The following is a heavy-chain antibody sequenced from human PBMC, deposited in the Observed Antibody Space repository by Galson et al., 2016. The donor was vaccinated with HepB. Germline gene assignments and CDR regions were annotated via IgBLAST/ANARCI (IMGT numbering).Heavy chain of an antibody. CDR3: ARTEWFQAFDK. V-gene: IGHV4-59*01. CDR2: IHVDGSN. CDR1: GVSISSYY. Sequence: SETLSLTCSVAGVSISSYYWSWIRQPPGKGLEWIGYIHVDGSNNLSPSLQCLVTISKDTSRNIFSLKMTSVTAADTAVYYCARTEWFQAFDKWGQGTVVTVSS. D-gene: IGHD3-3*01. J-gene: IGHJ3*02.